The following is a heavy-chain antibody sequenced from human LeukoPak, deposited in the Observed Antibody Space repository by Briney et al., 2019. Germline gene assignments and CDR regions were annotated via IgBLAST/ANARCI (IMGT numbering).Heavy chain of an antibody. J-gene: IGHJ4*02. CDR1: GGSISSYC. CDR2: IYYSGST. Sequence: SETLSLTCTVSGGSISSYCWSWIRQPPGKGLEWIGYIYYSGSTNYNPSLKSRVTISVDTSKNQFSLKLSSVTAADTAVYYCARRVSYYGSGSYYTRSHHFDYWGQGTLVTVSS. D-gene: IGHD3-10*01. CDR3: ARRVSYYGSGSYYTRSHHFDY. V-gene: IGHV4-59*01.